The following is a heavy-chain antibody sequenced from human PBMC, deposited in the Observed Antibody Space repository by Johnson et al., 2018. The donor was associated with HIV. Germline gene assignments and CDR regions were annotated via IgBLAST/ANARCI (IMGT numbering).Heavy chain of an antibody. CDR3: ARVYGPGDLGPFDI. CDR2: ISWNSGNI. V-gene: IGHV3-9*01. J-gene: IGHJ3*02. D-gene: IGHD7-27*01. Sequence: VQLVESGGGLVQPGRSLRLSCAASGFTFDDYAMHWVRQAPGKGLEWVSGISWNSGNIGYADSVKGRFTISRDNAKNSLYLQMNSLRAEDTALYYCARVYGPGDLGPFDIWGQGTMVTVSS. CDR1: GFTFDDYA.